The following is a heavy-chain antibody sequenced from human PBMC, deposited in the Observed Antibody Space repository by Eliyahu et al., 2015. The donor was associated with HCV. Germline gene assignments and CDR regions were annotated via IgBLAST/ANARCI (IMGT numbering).Heavy chain of an antibody. CDR2: IYYSGST. CDR3: ARGGDFWSGMKADYYGMDV. D-gene: IGHD3-3*01. V-gene: IGHV4-39*01. CDR1: GGSISSSSYY. Sequence: QLQLQESGPGLVKPSETLSLTCXVSGGSISSSSYYWGWXRQPPGKGLEWIGSIYYSGSTYYNPSLKSRVTISVDTSKNQFSLKLSSVTAADTAVYYCARGGDFWSGMKADYYGMDVWGQGTTVTVSS. J-gene: IGHJ6*02.